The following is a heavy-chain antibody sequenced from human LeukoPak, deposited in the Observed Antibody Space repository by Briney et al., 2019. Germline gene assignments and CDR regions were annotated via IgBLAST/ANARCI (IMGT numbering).Heavy chain of an antibody. CDR1: EFTFSTYH. J-gene: IGHJ5*02. CDR3: ARDFRAAFDP. D-gene: IGHD3-10*01. CDR2: LSSSSSSFI. V-gene: IGHV3-21*01. Sequence: GGSLRLSCAASEFTFSTYHMHWVRQAPGKGLEWVSSLSSSSSSFIYYADSVKGRFTISRDNAKNSVYLQMNSLRADDTAVYYCARDFRAAFDPWGQGTLVTVSS.